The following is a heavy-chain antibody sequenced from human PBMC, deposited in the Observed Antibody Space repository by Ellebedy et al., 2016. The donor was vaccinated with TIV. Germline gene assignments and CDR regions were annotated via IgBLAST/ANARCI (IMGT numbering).Heavy chain of an antibody. J-gene: IGHJ4*02. D-gene: IGHD6-19*01. CDR2: ITGGAT. Sequence: PGGSLRLSCEASGLIFSKYAMSWVRQTPGKGLEFVSAITGGATQYADSVKGRFTISRDKSTDTLYLQMSSLRAEDTAGYYCATLSIAVTGQGWGRHFDYWGQGTLVTVSS. CDR3: ATLSIAVTGQGWGRHFDY. CDR1: GLIFSKYA. V-gene: IGHV3-23*01.